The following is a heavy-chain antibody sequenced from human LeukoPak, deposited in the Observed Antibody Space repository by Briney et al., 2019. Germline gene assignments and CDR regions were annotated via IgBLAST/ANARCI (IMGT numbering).Heavy chain of an antibody. Sequence: PSETLSLTCAVYGGSFTGYYWSWIRQTPGKGLEWIGDINHGGTTNYNPSLKSRFTISVDTPKNQFSLKLSSVTAADTAVYYCAKHYYGSGSSRGNWFDPWGQGTLVTVSS. D-gene: IGHD3-10*01. CDR1: GGSFTGYY. CDR3: AKHYYGSGSSRGNWFDP. V-gene: IGHV4-34*01. J-gene: IGHJ5*02. CDR2: INHGGTT.